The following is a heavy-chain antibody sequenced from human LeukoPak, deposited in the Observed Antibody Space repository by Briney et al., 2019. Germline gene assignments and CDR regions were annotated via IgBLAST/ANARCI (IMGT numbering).Heavy chain of an antibody. CDR2: IKSKSGGGTI. V-gene: IGHV3-15*07. CDR1: GFPFDNAC. CDR3: TTSSGWTGDY. Sequence: GGSLRLSCAASGFPFDNACMNWVRQAPGKGLEWVGCIKSKSGGGTIDYAAPVKGRFIISRDDSKNTLYLQMNSLKTEDTAVYYCTTSSGWTGDYWGQGTLVTVSS. J-gene: IGHJ4*02. D-gene: IGHD6-19*01.